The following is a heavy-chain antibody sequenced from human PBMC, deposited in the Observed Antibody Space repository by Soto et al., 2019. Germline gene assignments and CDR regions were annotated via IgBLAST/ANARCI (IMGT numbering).Heavy chain of an antibody. Sequence: SETLSLTCTVSDASVSSSRHSWSWIRQPPGKGLEWIGEINHSGSNNYNPSLKSRVTISVDTSKNQFSLKLSSVTAADTAVYYCERRAMNKFGRVLLDYSAQRTLVPVSS. CDR1: DASVSSSRHS. V-gene: IGHV4-39*07. CDR2: INHSGSN. D-gene: IGHD3-16*01. CDR3: ERRAMNKFGRVLLDY. J-gene: IGHJ4*02.